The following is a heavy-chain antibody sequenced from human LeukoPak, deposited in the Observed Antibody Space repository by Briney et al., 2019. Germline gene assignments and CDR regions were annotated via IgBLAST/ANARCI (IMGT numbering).Heavy chain of an antibody. CDR3: VRHTGADNIKWPVGDY. CDR1: GYSFTSYW. D-gene: IGHD5-12*01. V-gene: IGHV5-51*01. Sequence: GESLKISCKGSGYSFTSYWIGWVRHMPGKGLEWMGIIYPSDSDTRYSPSFQGQVTISADKSISTAYLQWSSLQASDTAMYYCVRHTGADNIKWPVGDYWGQGTLVTVSS. J-gene: IGHJ4*02. CDR2: IYPSDSDT.